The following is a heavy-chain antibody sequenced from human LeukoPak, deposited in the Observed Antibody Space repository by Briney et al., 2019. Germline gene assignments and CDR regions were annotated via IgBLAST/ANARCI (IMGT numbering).Heavy chain of an antibody. D-gene: IGHD3-10*01. CDR1: GASVSGSNYY. CDR3: ARTRYYYNSRSYGAPYYFDY. J-gene: IGHJ4*02. CDR2: IYSSGST. V-gene: IGHV4-39*01. Sequence: SETLSLTCAVSGASVSGSNYYWGWIRQPPGKGLEWIGNIYSSGSTYYNASLQGRVTISIDTSKNQFSLKLSSVTAADTAVYYCARTRYYYNSRSYGAPYYFDYWGQGTLVTVSS.